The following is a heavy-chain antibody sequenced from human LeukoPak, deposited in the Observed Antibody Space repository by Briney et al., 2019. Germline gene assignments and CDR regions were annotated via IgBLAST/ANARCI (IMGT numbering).Heavy chain of an antibody. J-gene: IGHJ6*03. CDR2: INHSGST. CDR1: GGSFSGFY. CDR3: ARGRGGNPPYYYYYMDV. V-gene: IGHV4-34*01. Sequence: PSETLSLTCAVYGGSFSGFYWSWIRQPPGKGPESIGEINHSGSTNYNPSLKSRVTISVDTSKNQFSLKLSSVTAADTAVYYCARGRGGNPPYYYYYMDVWGKGTTVTVSS. D-gene: IGHD4-23*01.